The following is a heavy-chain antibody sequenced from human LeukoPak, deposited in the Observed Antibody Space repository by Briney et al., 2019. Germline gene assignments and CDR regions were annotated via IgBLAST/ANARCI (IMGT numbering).Heavy chain of an antibody. Sequence: PGESLKISCKGSGYSFTSYWIGWVRQMPGKGLEWMGIIYPGDSDTRYSPSFQGQVTISADKSISTAYLQWRSLKASDTAMYFCARQAPYGDYYWYFDLWGRGTLVTVSS. CDR3: ARQAPYGDYYWYFDL. CDR1: GYSFTSYW. J-gene: IGHJ2*01. CDR2: IYPGDSDT. V-gene: IGHV5-51*01. D-gene: IGHD4-17*01.